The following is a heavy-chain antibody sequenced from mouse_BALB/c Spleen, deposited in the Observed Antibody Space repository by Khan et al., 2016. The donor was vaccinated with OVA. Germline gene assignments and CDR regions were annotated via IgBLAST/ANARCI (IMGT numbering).Heavy chain of an antibody. V-gene: IGHV3-2*02. CDR3: ARKNYYGYAMDY. Sequence: EVQLQESGPGLVKPSQSLSLTCTVTGYSITSGYAWNWIRQFPGNKLEWMGYISYSGSTSYNPSLRSRISITGDTSKNQFFLQLNSVTTEDKATYYCARKNYYGYAMDYWGQGTSVTVSS. J-gene: IGHJ4*01. CDR1: GYSITSGYA. CDR2: ISYSGST. D-gene: IGHD1-1*01.